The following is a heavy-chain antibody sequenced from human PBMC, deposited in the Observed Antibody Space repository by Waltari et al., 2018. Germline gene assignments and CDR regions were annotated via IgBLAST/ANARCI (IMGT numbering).Heavy chain of an antibody. D-gene: IGHD2-21*02. CDR2: IYYTGST. V-gene: IGHV4-59*01. J-gene: IGHJ5*02. CDR1: GGSISGFC. Sequence: QVQLQESGPSLLKPSEPLSLICTVSGGSISGFCWSWVRQPPGKGLDWIGYIYYTGSTNISPALTTSVTMSVDTSKNQFALKLSSVTASDMAVYYCARGGGGDWEWFDPWGQGTLVTVSS. CDR3: ARGGGGDWEWFDP.